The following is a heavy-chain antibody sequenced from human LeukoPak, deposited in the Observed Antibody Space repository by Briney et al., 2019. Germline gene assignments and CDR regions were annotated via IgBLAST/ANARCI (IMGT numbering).Heavy chain of an antibody. V-gene: IGHV1-2*02. CDR1: GYTFTGYY. J-gene: IGHJ4*02. CDR3: ARVDSSGWYGPAPYYFDY. CDR2: INPNSGGT. Sequence: GASVKVSCKASGYTFTGYYMHWVRRAPGQGLEWMGWINPNSGGTNYAQKFQGRVTMTRDTSISTAYMELSRLRSDDTAVYYCARVDSSGWYGPAPYYFDYWGQGTLVTVSS. D-gene: IGHD6-19*01.